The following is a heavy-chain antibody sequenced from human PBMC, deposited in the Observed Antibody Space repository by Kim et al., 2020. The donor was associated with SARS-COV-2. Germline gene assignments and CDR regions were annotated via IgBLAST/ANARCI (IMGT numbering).Heavy chain of an antibody. D-gene: IGHD2-15*01. Sequence: GGSLRLSCAASGVTFSSYGMNWVRQAPGKGLERVSLISYDGRKKSFADSVRGGFLISRDNSKNTLYFQMNSMRPEDTAVYYCVKAPSNIGIVATVQGFWG. CDR2: ISYDGRKK. J-gene: IGHJ2*01. CDR3: VKAPSNIGIVATVQGF. CDR1: GVTFSSYG. V-gene: IGHV3-30*18.